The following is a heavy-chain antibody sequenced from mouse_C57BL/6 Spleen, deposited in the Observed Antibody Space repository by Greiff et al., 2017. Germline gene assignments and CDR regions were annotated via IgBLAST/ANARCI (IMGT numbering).Heavy chain of an antibody. CDR3: ARADTTVVAPDFDY. CDR1: GYTFTDYY. J-gene: IGHJ2*01. D-gene: IGHD1-1*01. CDR2: IYPGSGNT. Sequence: QVQLQQSGAELVRPGASVKLSCKASGYTFTDYYINWVKQRPGQGLEWIARIYPGSGNTYYNEKFKGKATLTAEKSSSTAYMQLSSLTSEDSAVYFCARADTTVVAPDFDYWGQGTTLTVSS. V-gene: IGHV1-76*01.